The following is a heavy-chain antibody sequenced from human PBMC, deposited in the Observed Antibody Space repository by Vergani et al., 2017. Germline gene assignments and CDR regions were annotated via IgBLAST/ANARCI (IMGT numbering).Heavy chain of an antibody. D-gene: IGHD2/OR15-2a*01. Sequence: QVQLHASVPGLVKPSQTLSLTCTVSGDSIRSGVYYWGWIRQHPGQGLEWIGYIYHTGTTYYNPSLRGRINISVDTSKNQLSLKLTSVTAADTAVYFCAXAALPFYAFYMDVWGKGITVTVSS. J-gene: IGHJ6*03. V-gene: IGHV4-31*03. CDR3: AXAALPFYAFYMDV. CDR1: GDSIRSGVYY. CDR2: IYHTGTT.